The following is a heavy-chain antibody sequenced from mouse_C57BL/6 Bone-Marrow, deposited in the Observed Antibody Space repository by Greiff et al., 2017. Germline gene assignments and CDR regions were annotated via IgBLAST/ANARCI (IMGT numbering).Heavy chain of an antibody. CDR1: GYTFTSYW. Sequence: QVQLQQPGTELVKPGASVKLSCKASGYTFTSYWMHWVKQRPGQGLEWIGNINPSNGGTNYNEKFKSKATLTVAKSSSTAYMQLSSLTSADSAVYYCARDYYGSSYPYYFDYWGQGTTLTVSS. V-gene: IGHV1-53*01. CDR2: INPSNGGT. D-gene: IGHD1-1*01. J-gene: IGHJ2*01. CDR3: ARDYYGSSYPYYFDY.